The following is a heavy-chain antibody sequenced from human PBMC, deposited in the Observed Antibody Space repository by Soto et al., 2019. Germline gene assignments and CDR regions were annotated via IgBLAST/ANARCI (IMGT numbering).Heavy chain of an antibody. CDR2: IYWDDDK. J-gene: IGHJ4*02. Sequence: QALEWLALIYWDDDKRYNPSLKSRLTITKDTSKDQVVLAMTNMDPLDTATYFCAHSQRGPRDFWGQGILVTVSS. CDR3: AHSQRGPRDF. V-gene: IGHV2-5*02. D-gene: IGHD5-12*01.